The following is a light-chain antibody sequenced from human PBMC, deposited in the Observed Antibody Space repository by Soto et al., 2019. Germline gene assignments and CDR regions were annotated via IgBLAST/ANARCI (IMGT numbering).Light chain of an antibody. Sequence: EIVMTQSPATLSLSPGERATLSCRASQSVSNNLAWYQQKSGQAPRLLIYGASTRATGIPARFSGSGSGTEFTLTISSLQSEDFAVYYCQQYNTWPPRFGQGTKVEIK. CDR3: QQYNTWPPR. CDR1: QSVSNN. CDR2: GAS. V-gene: IGKV3-15*01. J-gene: IGKJ1*01.